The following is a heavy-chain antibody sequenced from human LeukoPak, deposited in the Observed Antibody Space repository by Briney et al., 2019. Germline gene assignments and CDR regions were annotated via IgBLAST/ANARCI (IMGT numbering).Heavy chain of an antibody. CDR1: GFTFSSYS. Sequence: GGSLRLSCAASGFTFSSYSMNWVRQAPGKGLEWVSSISSTGTDRYYADSVKGRFTISRDNAQRSLYLQMNSLGADDTAVYYCAKDYIAATGLLESRGQGILVTVSS. V-gene: IGHV3-21*01. CDR3: AKDYIAATGLLES. J-gene: IGHJ4*02. CDR2: ISSTGTDR. D-gene: IGHD6-13*01.